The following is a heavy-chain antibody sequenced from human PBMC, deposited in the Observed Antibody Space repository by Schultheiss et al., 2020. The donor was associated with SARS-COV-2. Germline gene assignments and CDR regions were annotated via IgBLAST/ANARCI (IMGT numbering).Heavy chain of an antibody. Sequence: GGSLRLSCAASGFTFSSYGMHWVRQAPGKGLVWVSRINSDGSSTSYADSVKGRFTISRDNAKNTLYLQMNSLRAEDTAVYYCARALVAVPAAIGSYYYGMAVWGQGTTVTVSS. V-gene: IGHV3-74*01. D-gene: IGHD2-2*01. J-gene: IGHJ6*02. CDR3: ARALVAVPAAIGSYYYGMAV. CDR1: GFTFSSYG. CDR2: INSDGSST.